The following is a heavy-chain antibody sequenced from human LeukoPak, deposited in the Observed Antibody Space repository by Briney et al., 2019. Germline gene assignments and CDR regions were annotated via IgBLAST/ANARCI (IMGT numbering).Heavy chain of an antibody. CDR1: GFTLSSYA. J-gene: IGHJ3*02. V-gene: IGHV3-23*01. D-gene: IGHD1-26*01. Sequence: GGSLRLSCAASGFTLSSYAMSWVRQAPGKGLEWVSAVSGSGASTYYADSVKGRFTISRDNSKNTLYLQMNSLRAEDTAVYYCAKGQGYSGSSGDIWGQGTMVTVSS. CDR3: AKGQGYSGSSGDI. CDR2: VSGSGAST.